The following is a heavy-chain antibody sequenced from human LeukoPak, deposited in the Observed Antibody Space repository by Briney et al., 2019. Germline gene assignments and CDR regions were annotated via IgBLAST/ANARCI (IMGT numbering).Heavy chain of an antibody. Sequence: GSLRLSCAASGFTFSSHSMSWVRQAPGKGLEWVANVKEDGSEENYVDSVKGRFTISRDDAVKSLYLQMNSLRAEDTAVYFCARWLHYERSVYRPVDCWGQGTLVAVSS. CDR2: VKEDGSEE. CDR3: ARWLHYERSVYRPVDC. V-gene: IGHV3-7*01. CDR1: GFTFSSHS. J-gene: IGHJ4*02. D-gene: IGHD5/OR15-5a*01.